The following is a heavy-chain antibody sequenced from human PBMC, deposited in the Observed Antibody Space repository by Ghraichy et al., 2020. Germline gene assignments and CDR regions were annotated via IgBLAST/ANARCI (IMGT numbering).Heavy chain of an antibody. CDR1: GFTFSSYA. CDR2: ISYDGSNK. CDR3: ARAPPKEVVPAALNY. Sequence: GGSLRLSCAASGFTFSSYAMHWVRQAPGKGLEWVAVISYDGSNKYYADSVKGRFTISRDNSKNTLYLQMNSLRAEDTAVYYCARAPPKEVVPAALNYWGQGTLVTVSS. V-gene: IGHV3-30-3*01. D-gene: IGHD2-2*01. J-gene: IGHJ4*02.